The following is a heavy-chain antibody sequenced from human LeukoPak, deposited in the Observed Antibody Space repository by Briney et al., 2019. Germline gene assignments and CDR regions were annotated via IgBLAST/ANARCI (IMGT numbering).Heavy chain of an antibody. J-gene: IGHJ4*02. CDR2: ISGGGYST. D-gene: IGHD2-2*01. CDR1: GFTFSTYG. Sequence: GGSLRLSCAASGFTFSTYGMSWVRQAPGQALEWVSAISGGGYSTYYADSVKGRFTISRDNSKNTLYLQMNSLRADDTAVYYCAKDLVSHCGSSICYVTFGGWDYWGQGTLVTVSS. V-gene: IGHV3-23*01. CDR3: AKDLVSHCGSSICYVTFGGWDY.